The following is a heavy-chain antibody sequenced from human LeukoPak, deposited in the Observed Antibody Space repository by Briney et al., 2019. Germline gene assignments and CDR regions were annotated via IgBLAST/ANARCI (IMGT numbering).Heavy chain of an antibody. D-gene: IGHD3-22*01. CDR3: ARVDLSYYYDSSGYYGAYFDY. CDR1: GYTFTGYY. Sequence: APVKVSCKASGYTFTGYYMHWVRQAPGQGLEWMGWINPNSGGTNYAQKFQGRVTMTRDTSISTAYMELSRLRSDDTAVYYCARVDLSYYYDSSGYYGAYFDYWGQGTLVTVSS. V-gene: IGHV1-2*02. J-gene: IGHJ4*02. CDR2: INPNSGGT.